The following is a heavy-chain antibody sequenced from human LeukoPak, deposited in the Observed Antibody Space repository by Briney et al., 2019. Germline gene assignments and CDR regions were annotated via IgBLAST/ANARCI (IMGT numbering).Heavy chain of an antibody. Sequence: ASVKVSCKASGYTFTGYYMHWVRQAPGQGLEWMGWINPNSGGTNYAQKFQGRVTMTRDTSISTAYMELSRLRSDDTAVYYCARGLPFLEWLMGYFDYWGQGTLVTVSS. CDR2: INPNSGGT. V-gene: IGHV1-2*02. D-gene: IGHD3-3*01. CDR1: GYTFTGYY. J-gene: IGHJ4*02. CDR3: ARGLPFLEWLMGYFDY.